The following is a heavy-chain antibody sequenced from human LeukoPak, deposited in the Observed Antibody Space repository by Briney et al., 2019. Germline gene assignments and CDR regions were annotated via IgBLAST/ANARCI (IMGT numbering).Heavy chain of an antibody. CDR3: ASEAVAGLFDY. CDR1: GYTFTGYQ. CDR2: INTNTGNP. D-gene: IGHD6-19*01. J-gene: IGHJ4*02. Sequence: ASVKVSCKASGYTFTGYQMHWVRQAPGQGLEWMGWINTNTGNPTYAQGFTGRFVFSLDTSVSTAYLQISSLKAEDTAVYYCASEAVAGLFDYWGQGTLVTVSS. V-gene: IGHV7-4-1*02.